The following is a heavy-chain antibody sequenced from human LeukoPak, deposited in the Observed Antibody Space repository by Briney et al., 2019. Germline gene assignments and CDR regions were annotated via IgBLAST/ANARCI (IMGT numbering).Heavy chain of an antibody. J-gene: IGHJ5*02. CDR2: INPNSGGT. D-gene: IGHD3-10*01. CDR1: GYTFTGYY. V-gene: IGHV1-2*04. CDR3: ARDLSSPLAGYYYGSGSTWFDP. Sequence: ASVKVSCKASGYTFTGYYMHWVRQAPGQGLEWMGWINPNSGGTNYAQKFQGWVTMTRDTSISTAYMELSRLRSDDTAVYYCARDLSSPLAGYYYGSGSTWFDPWDQGTLVTVSS.